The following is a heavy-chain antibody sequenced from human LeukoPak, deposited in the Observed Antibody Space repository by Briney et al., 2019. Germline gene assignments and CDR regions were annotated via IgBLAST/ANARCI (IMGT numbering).Heavy chain of an antibody. J-gene: IGHJ4*02. D-gene: IGHD2-21*02. CDR2: ISGSGGST. CDR3: AKDRRGGHIVVVTVFDY. V-gene: IGHV3-23*01. Sequence: GGSLRLSCAASGFTFSSYAMSWVRQAPGKGLEWVSAISGSGGSTYYADSVKGRFTISRDNSKNTLYLQMNSLRAEDTAVYYCAKDRRGGHIVVVTVFDYWGQGTLVPVSS. CDR1: GFTFSSYA.